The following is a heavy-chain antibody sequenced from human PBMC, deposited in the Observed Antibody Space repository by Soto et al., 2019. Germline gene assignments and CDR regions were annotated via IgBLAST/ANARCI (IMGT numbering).Heavy chain of an antibody. D-gene: IGHD2-21*02. CDR2: MYNTGST. Sequence: QVQLQESGPGLVKPSETLSLTCTVSGGTISRYYWSWIRQRPGKGLEWIGYMYNTGSTVYNPSFKSGEPISVDTSKNRFSLKLNSVTAADTAVYYCARDLWGYCGTDCYPLDVWGQGTTVTVSS. V-gene: IGHV4-59*01. CDR3: ARDLWGYCGTDCYPLDV. J-gene: IGHJ6*02. CDR1: GGTISRYY.